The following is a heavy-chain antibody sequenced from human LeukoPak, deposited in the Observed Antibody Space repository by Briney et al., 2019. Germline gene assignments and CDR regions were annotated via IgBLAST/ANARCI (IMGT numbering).Heavy chain of an antibody. CDR1: GFTFSSYA. J-gene: IGHJ4*02. V-gene: IGHV3-30-3*01. CDR2: ISYDGSNK. D-gene: IGHD2-2*02. CDR3: ARSAAAYCSSTSCYTRRGFDY. Sequence: ARSLRLSCAASGFTFSSYAMHWVRQAPGKGLEWVAVISYDGSNKYYADSVKGRFTISRDNSKNTLYLQMNSLRAEDTAVYYCARSAAAYCSSTSCYTRRGFDYWGQGTLVTVSS.